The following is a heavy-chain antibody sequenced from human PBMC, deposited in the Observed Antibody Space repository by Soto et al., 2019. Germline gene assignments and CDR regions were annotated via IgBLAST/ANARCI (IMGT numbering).Heavy chain of an antibody. CDR3: ARDPSYISGSNEGFDY. J-gene: IGHJ4*02. Sequence: QVQPQQSGPGLVKPSQTLSLTCAISGDGVSSNSAAWNWIRQSPSRGLEWLGRTYYRSKWYNDYAVSVKSRITINPDTSKNQCSMQLNSVTPEDTAVYYCARDPSYISGSNEGFDYWGQGTLVTVSS. V-gene: IGHV6-1*01. D-gene: IGHD1-26*01. CDR1: GDGVSSNSAA. CDR2: TYYRSKWYN.